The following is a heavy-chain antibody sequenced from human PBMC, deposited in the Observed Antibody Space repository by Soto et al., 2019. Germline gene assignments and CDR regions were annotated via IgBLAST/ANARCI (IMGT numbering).Heavy chain of an antibody. J-gene: IGHJ6*02. CDR1: GFTFSSYG. CDR3: AKASSSSSDYYGMDV. CDR2: ISYDGSNK. Sequence: QVQLVESGGGVVQPGRSLRLSCAASGFTFSSYGMHWVRQAPGKGLEWVAVISYDGSNKYYADSVKGRFTISRDNSKNTLYLQMNSLRAEDTAVYYCAKASSSSSDYYGMDVWGQGTTVTVSS. V-gene: IGHV3-30*18. D-gene: IGHD6-6*01.